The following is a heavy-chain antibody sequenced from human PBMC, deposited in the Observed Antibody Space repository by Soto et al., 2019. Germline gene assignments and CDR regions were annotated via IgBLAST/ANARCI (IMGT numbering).Heavy chain of an antibody. CDR1: GFSFSDYS. J-gene: IGHJ4*02. V-gene: IGHV3-23*01. Sequence: EVQLLQSGGGLAQPGGSLTLSCAASGFSFSDYSMNWVRRAPGKGLEWVSAFSAGGDYRHYADSVKGRFTISRDNSKNTLFLQMNSLRAEDTARYYCAREARYDRGVYHYEGIDYWGQGTLVTVYS. CDR3: AREARYDRGVYHYEGIDY. D-gene: IGHD3-22*01. CDR2: FSAGGDYR.